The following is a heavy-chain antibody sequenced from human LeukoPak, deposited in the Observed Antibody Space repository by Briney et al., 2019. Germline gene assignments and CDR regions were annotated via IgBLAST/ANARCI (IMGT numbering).Heavy chain of an antibody. CDR3: AAVDSSGWYRY. CDR1: GFIFTSSA. Sequence: SVKVSCKASGFIFTSSAMQWVRQARGQRLEWIGWIVVGSGNTNYAQKFQERVTITRDMPTSTAYMELSSLRSEDTAVYYCAAVDSSGWYRYWGQGTLVTVSS. CDR2: IVVGSGNT. V-gene: IGHV1-58*02. J-gene: IGHJ4*02. D-gene: IGHD6-19*01.